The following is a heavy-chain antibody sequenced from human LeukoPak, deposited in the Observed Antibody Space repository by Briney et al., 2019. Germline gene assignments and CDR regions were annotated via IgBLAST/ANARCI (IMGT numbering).Heavy chain of an antibody. D-gene: IGHD5-12*01. CDR3: ARLPTITFFDY. V-gene: IGHV4-39*01. CDR2: IYYSGST. Sequence: PSETLSLTCAVSGGSISSGGYSWSWIRQPPGRGLEWIGSIYYSGSTSYNPSLKSRVTISVDTSKNQFSLKLSSVTAADTAVYYCARLPTITFFDYWGQGTLVTVSS. CDR1: GGSISSGGYS. J-gene: IGHJ4*02.